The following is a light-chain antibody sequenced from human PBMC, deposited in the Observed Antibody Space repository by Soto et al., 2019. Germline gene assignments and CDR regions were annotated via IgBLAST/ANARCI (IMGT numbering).Light chain of an antibody. CDR3: LQDYNHPWA. Sequence: IQMTQSPSSLSASVGDRVTITCRASQDIGHDLAWYQHQAGKAPKILIYVASNLQSGVPSRFSGSGSGTDFTLTISSLQPEDFATYYCLQDYNHPWAFGQGTKVEVK. CDR2: VAS. V-gene: IGKV1-6*01. J-gene: IGKJ1*01. CDR1: QDIGHD.